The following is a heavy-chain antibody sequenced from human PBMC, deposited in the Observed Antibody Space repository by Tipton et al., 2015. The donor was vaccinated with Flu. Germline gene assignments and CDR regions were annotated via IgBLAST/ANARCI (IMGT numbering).Heavy chain of an antibody. V-gene: IGHV4-59*08. D-gene: IGHD4-17*01. CDR1: GGSITSYY. Sequence: LRLSCTVSGGSITSYYWSWIRQPPGKGLEWIGYIYYSGSTNYNPSLKSRVTISVDTSKNQFSLKLSSVTAAVTAVYYCSRRKTVTTRLTYFDYWGQGTLVSVS. CDR3: SRRKTVTTRLTYFDY. J-gene: IGHJ4*02. CDR2: IYYSGST.